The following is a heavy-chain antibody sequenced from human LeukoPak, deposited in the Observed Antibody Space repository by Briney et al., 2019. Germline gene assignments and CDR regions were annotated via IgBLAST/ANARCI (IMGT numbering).Heavy chain of an antibody. CDR1: GFTFSSYA. CDR3: AKLGGYCSSTSCRGSWFDP. J-gene: IGHJ5*02. Sequence: GGSLRLSCAASGFTFSSYAMSWVRQAPGKGLEWVSAISGSGGSTYYADSVKGRFTISRDNSKNTLYLQMNSLRAEDTAVYYCAKLGGYCSSTSCRGSWFDPWGQGTLVTVSS. V-gene: IGHV3-23*01. CDR2: ISGSGGST. D-gene: IGHD2-2*01.